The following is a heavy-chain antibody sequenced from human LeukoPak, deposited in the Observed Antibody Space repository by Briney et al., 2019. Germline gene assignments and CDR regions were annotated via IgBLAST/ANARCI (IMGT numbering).Heavy chain of an antibody. D-gene: IGHD2-8*01. CDR3: ALAPNSNWFDF. CDR2: IHYSGSS. V-gene: IGHV4-59*03. CDR1: GDSTSNFY. Sequence: PSETLSLTCTVSGDSTSNFYWNWIRQSPGKGLEWIGNIHYSGSSVYNPSLKSRGTIPIDTSRRQFFLKLNSVTAADTAVYFCALAPNSNWFDFWGPGILVTVSS. J-gene: IGHJ5*01.